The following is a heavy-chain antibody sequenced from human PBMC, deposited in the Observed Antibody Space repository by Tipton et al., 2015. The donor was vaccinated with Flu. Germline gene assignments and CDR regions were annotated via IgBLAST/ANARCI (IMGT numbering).Heavy chain of an antibody. Sequence: AVSGFTFTSYAIHWVRQAPGKGLEWVAAILYDGNYADSVKGRFTISRDNSKNTLYLQMNSLRSEDTAVYYCARSRWLQSGAPFDYWGQGTLVTVSS. J-gene: IGHJ4*02. CDR1: GFTFTSYA. D-gene: IGHD5-24*01. V-gene: IGHV3-30*04. CDR3: ARSRWLQSGAPFDY. CDR2: ILYDG.